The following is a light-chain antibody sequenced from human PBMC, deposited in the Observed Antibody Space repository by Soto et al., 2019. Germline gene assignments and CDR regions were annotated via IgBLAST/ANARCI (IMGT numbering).Light chain of an antibody. CDR1: SRDGGGYNY. J-gene: IGLJ1*01. Sequence: QSVLSQPASGSGSRDQSITISCTGTSRDGGGYNYVSWYQQYPGKAPKLMIYEVSNRPSGVSTRFSGSKSGNTASLTISGLQTEDEADYYCSSYTSGSTYGFGTETKVTVL. CDR3: SSYTSGSTYG. CDR2: EVS. V-gene: IGLV2-14*01.